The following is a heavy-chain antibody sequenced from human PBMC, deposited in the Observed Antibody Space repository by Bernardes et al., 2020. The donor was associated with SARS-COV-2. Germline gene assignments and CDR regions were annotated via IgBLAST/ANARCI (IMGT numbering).Heavy chain of an antibody. V-gene: IGHV3-30*18. D-gene: IGHD5-18*01. CDR3: AKVQAICWIRPQYSAMDV. CDR2: ISYEGSKK. Sequence: GGSLRLSCAASGFTFNNFGMHWVRQAPGKGLEWVAVISYEGSKKYYADSVEGRFTISKDNSKNTVYLQMNSLRPEDTAVYYCAKVQAICWIRPQYSAMDVWGQGTTVAVAS. J-gene: IGHJ6*02. CDR1: GFTFNNFG.